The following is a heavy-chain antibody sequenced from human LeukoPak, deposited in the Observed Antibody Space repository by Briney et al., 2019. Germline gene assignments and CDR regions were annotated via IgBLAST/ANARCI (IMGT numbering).Heavy chain of an antibody. Sequence: GGSLRLSCAASGFTVSSNYMSWVRQAPGKGLEWVSVIYSGGSTYYADSVKGRFTISRDNSKNTLYLQMNSLGAEDTAVYYCARVAGGFGVVIQYYFDYWGQGTLVTVSS. CDR1: GFTVSSNY. CDR3: ARVAGGFGVVIQYYFDY. J-gene: IGHJ4*02. D-gene: IGHD3-3*01. V-gene: IGHV3-53*01. CDR2: IYSGGST.